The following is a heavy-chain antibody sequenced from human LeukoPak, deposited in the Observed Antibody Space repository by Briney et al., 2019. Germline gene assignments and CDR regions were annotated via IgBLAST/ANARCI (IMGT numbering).Heavy chain of an antibody. CDR1: GFTFSSYD. CDR2: IGIAGDT. Sequence: GGSLTLSCAASGFTFSSYDMHWVRQVSGKGLEWVSGIGIAGDTHYPGSVKGRFTISRANARNSLYLQRDSLRAGDTAVYYCARGHRGSTVTPFDYWGQGTLVTVSS. D-gene: IGHD4-17*01. J-gene: IGHJ4*02. V-gene: IGHV3-13*04. CDR3: ARGHRGSTVTPFDY.